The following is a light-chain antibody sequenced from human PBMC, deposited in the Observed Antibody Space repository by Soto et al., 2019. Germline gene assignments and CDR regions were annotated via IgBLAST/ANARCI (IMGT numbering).Light chain of an antibody. CDR2: GAS. Sequence: EIVMTQSPATLSVSPGERATLSCRASQSVSSDLAWYHQKPGQAPRLLIYGASNRATGVSARFSGSGSGTEFTLTISSLEPEDFAVYYCQQRSNWPPITFGQGTRLEIK. J-gene: IGKJ5*01. CDR1: QSVSSD. V-gene: IGKV3-11*01. CDR3: QQRSNWPPIT.